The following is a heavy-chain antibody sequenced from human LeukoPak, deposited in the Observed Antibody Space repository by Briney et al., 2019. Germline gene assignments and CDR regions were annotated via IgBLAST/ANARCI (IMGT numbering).Heavy chain of an antibody. CDR3: AKGVAVAARAEYFQH. Sequence: GGSLRLSCAASGFTFSSYAMSWVRQAPGKGLEWVSAIRGSGGSTYYADSVKGRFTISRDNSKNTLYLQMNSLRAEDTAVYYCAKGVAVAARAEYFQHWGQGTLVTVSS. V-gene: IGHV3-23*01. D-gene: IGHD6-19*01. J-gene: IGHJ1*01. CDR1: GFTFSSYA. CDR2: IRGSGGST.